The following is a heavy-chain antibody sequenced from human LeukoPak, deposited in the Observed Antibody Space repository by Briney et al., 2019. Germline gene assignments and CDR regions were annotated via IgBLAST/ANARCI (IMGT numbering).Heavy chain of an antibody. Sequence: PGGSLRLSCAASGCTFSIYSMNWVRQAPGKGLEWVSKISSDSSSIYYADSVKGRFTISRDNAKNSLYLQMNNLRAEETAVYYCARERGYCTDTSCYGFDYWGQGILVTVSS. D-gene: IGHD2-2*01. V-gene: IGHV3-48*01. CDR3: ARERGYCTDTSCYGFDY. J-gene: IGHJ4*02. CDR2: ISSDSSSI. CDR1: GCTFSIYS.